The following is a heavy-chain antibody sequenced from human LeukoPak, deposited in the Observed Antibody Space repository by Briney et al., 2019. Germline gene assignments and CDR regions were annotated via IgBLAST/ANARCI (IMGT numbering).Heavy chain of an antibody. V-gene: IGHV3-7*01. CDR3: VSQQLAPP. Sequence: PGGSLRLSCAASGFTFSNYWMSRVRQAPGKGLEWVANIKEDGSREDYVDSVRGRFTVSRDNAKNSLYLQMNSLRAEDTAVYYCVSQQLAPPWGQGTLVTVSS. CDR1: GFTFSNYW. J-gene: IGHJ5*02. CDR2: IKEDGSRE. D-gene: IGHD5-24*01.